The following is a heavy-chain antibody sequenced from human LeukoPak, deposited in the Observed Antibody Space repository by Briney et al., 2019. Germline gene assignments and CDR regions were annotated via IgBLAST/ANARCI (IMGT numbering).Heavy chain of an antibody. J-gene: IGHJ5*02. Sequence: VASVKVSCKASGYTFNTYGICWVRQAPGQGPEWMGWINTNNGNTNYAQKFQGRVTMTTDTSTSTAYMEVRSLRSDDTAVYYCARKACTGDCYRSDPWGQGTLVTVTS. V-gene: IGHV1-18*04. CDR3: ARKACTGDCYRSDP. D-gene: IGHD2-21*02. CDR1: GYTFNTYG. CDR2: INTNNGNT.